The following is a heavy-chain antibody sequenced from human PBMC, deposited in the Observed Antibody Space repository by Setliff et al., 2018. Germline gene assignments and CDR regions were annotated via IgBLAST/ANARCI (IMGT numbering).Heavy chain of an antibody. CDR2: VSHSGSS. CDR3: ARGRMRGSCSGPSCTYDPFDI. D-gene: IGHD2-2*01. J-gene: IGHJ3*02. CDR1: GGSFSTYY. Sequence: SETLSLTCAVYGGSFSTYYWSWIRQPPGKGLEWLGEVSHSGSSYYNPSLRSRVTISVDTSKNQFSLILRSVTAEDTAVYYCARGRMRGSCSGPSCTYDPFDIWGQGTPVTVSS. V-gene: IGHV4-34*01.